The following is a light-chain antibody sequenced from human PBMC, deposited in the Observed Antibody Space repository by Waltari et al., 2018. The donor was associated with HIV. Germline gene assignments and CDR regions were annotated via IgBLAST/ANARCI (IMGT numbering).Light chain of an antibody. CDR1: HSDFGVYGF. V-gene: IGLV2-14*03. CDR2: DVD. Sequence: SAVTQPASVSGLPGQSITISCTGDHSDFGVYGFVSWYQQPPGKLPSLLLYDVDSRASGISARFSGSQSGHTASLNISGLRAEDEADYYCASFTDDSTILFGGGTKVTVL. J-gene: IGLJ3*02. CDR3: ASFTDDSTIL.